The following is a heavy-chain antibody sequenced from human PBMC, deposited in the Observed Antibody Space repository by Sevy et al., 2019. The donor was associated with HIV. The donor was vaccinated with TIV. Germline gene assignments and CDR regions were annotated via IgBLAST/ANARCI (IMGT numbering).Heavy chain of an antibody. CDR2: ISGAGGSK. V-gene: IGHV3-23*01. CDR1: GFTFSSHD. CDR3: ARHLRSNFFDAFEI. Sequence: GGSLRLSCAVSGFTFSSHDMIWVRQAPGKGLEWVSGISGAGGSKGYADSVKGRFAISRDNSKNTLYLQMNTLRTEDTAMYYCARHLRSNFFDAFEIWGQGKMDNVSS. J-gene: IGHJ3*02. D-gene: IGHD3-3*01.